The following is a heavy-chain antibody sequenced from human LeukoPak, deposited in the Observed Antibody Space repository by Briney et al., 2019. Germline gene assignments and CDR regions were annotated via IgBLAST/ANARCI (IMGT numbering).Heavy chain of an antibody. D-gene: IGHD1/OR15-1a*01. CDR3: ARDPGWEQRSGWFDY. CDR2: ISSSSGYI. CDR1: GFTFDGYM. V-gene: IGHV3-21*01. J-gene: IGHJ5*01. Sequence: GGSLRLSCAASGFTFDGYMMNWVRQAPGKGLEGVSSISSSSGYIYYADSVKGRFSISRDNAKNSLYLQMNNLRVDDTAVYYCARDPGWEQRSGWFDYWGQGTLVTVSS.